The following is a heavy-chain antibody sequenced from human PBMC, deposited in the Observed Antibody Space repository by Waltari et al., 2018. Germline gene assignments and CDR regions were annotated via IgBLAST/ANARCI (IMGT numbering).Heavy chain of an antibody. D-gene: IGHD5-12*01. CDR2: INPNSGGT. CDR3: ARSRGRWLQLAPFDY. Sequence: QVQLVQSGAEVKKPGASVTVSCKASGYTFTASYMHWVRQAPGQGLEWMGRINPNSGGTNYAQKFQGRVTMTRDTSISTAYMELSRLRSDDTAVYYCARSRGRWLQLAPFDYWGQGTLVTVSS. CDR1: GYTFTASY. J-gene: IGHJ4*02. V-gene: IGHV1-2*06.